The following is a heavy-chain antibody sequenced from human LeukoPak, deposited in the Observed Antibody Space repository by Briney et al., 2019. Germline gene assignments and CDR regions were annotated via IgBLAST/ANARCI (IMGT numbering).Heavy chain of an antibody. CDR1: GFTFSSYA. CDR2: ISYDGSNK. V-gene: IGHV3-30*04. D-gene: IGHD1-26*01. CDR3: AREVGTPQAFDI. Sequence: GGSLRLSCAASGFTFSSYAMHWVRQAPGKGLEWVAVISYDGSNKYYADSVKGRFTISRDNSKNTLYLQMNSLKAEDTAIYYCAREVGTPQAFDIWGQGTMVTVSS. J-gene: IGHJ3*02.